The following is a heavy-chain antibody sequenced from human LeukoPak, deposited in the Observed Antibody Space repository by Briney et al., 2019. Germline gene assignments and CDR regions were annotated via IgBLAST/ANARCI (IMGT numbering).Heavy chain of an antibody. CDR3: GRELVGATSAFDI. V-gene: IGHV4-59*01. J-gene: IGHJ3*02. CDR2: IYYSGST. D-gene: IGHD1-26*01. Sequence: SETLSLTCTVSGGSISSYYWSWIRQPPGKGLEWIGYIYYSGSTNYNPSLKSRVTISVDTSKNQFSLKLSSVTAADTAVYYCGRELVGATSAFDIWGQGTMVTVSS. CDR1: GGSISSYY.